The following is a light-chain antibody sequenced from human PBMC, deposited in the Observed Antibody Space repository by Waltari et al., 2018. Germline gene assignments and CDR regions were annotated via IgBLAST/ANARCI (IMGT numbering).Light chain of an antibody. CDR1: PAISSW. J-gene: IGKJ5*01. V-gene: IGKV1-12*01. CDR2: AAS. CDR3: QQFDTFPLT. Sequence: DIQMTQSPSSVSASVGDIVTITCRASPAISSWLAWYQQKPGKAPKLLIYAASSLQSGVPSRFSGSGFGTDFTLTISSLQPEDFATYFCQQFDTFPLTFGQGTRLEIK.